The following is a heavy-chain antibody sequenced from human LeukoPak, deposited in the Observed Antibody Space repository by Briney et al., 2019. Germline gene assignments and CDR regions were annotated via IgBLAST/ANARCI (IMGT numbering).Heavy chain of an antibody. CDR1: RFTFSHYG. CDR3: VKEYHSRGSGAYFDY. J-gene: IGHJ4*02. V-gene: IGHV3-30*18. D-gene: IGHD1-1*01. CDR2: KSGDGSIK. Sequence: GGSLRLSCSASRFTFSHYGMQWVRQAPGKGLEWVAVKSGDGSIKIYADSVKGRFTLSRDNSINTVDLQMNSLRAEDTAVYYCVKEYHSRGSGAYFDYWGQGTLVTVSS.